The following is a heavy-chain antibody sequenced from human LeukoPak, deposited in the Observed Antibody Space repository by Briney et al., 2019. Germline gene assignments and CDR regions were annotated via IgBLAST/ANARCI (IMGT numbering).Heavy chain of an antibody. Sequence: GASVKVSCKASGYTFTAFYIHWVRQAPGQGLEWMGWISPNSGGTKYAQKFQGRVTMTRDTSISTAYMELSGLRYDDTAVYYCARDEVATFDYYYMDVWGKGTTVTVS. CDR3: ARDEVATFDYYYMDV. CDR2: ISPNSGGT. J-gene: IGHJ6*03. CDR1: GYTFTAFY. D-gene: IGHD5-12*01. V-gene: IGHV1-2*02.